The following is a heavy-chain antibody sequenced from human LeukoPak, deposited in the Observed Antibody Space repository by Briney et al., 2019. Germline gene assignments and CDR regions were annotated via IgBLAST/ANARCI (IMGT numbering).Heavy chain of an antibody. Sequence: SETLSLTCTVSGGSTSSYYWSWVRQPPGKGLEWIGYIYYSGSTNYNPSLKSRVTMSVDTSKNQFSLKLSSVTAADTAVYYCARGLRLVWYFDLWGRGTLVTVSS. CDR1: GGSTSSYY. V-gene: IGHV4-59*12. CDR3: ARGLRLVWYFDL. CDR2: IYYSGST. D-gene: IGHD5-12*01. J-gene: IGHJ2*01.